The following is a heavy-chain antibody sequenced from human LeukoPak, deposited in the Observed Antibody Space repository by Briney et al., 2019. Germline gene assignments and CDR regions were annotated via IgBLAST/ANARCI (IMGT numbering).Heavy chain of an antibody. CDR2: IIPIFGTA. Sequence: ASVKVSCKASGGTFSSYAISWVRQAPGQGLEWMGGIIPIFGTANYAQKFQGRVTITTDESTSTAYMELSSLRPEDTAVYYCARGTPYYYYYYMDVWGKGTTVTVSS. CDR3: ARGTPYYYYYYMDV. J-gene: IGHJ6*03. V-gene: IGHV1-69*05. D-gene: IGHD1-14*01. CDR1: GGTFSSYA.